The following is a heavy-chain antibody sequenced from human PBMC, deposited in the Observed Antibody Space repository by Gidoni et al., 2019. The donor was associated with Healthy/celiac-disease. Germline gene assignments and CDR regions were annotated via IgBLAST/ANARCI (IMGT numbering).Heavy chain of an antibody. CDR2: IYHSGST. V-gene: IGHV4-4*02. J-gene: IGHJ6*02. D-gene: IGHD3-3*01. CDR1: GGSISSSNW. Sequence: QVQLQESGPGLVKPSGTLSLTCAVSGGSISSSNWWSWVRQPPGKGLEWIGEIYHSGSTNYNPSLKSRVTISVDKSKNQFSLKLSSVTAADTAVYYCARDQRLGPYYDFWSAKRAAYYGMDVWGQGTTVTVSS. CDR3: ARDQRLGPYYDFWSAKRAAYYGMDV.